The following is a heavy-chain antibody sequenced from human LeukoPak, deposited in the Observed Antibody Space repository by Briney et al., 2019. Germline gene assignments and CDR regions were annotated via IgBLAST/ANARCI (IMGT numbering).Heavy chain of an antibody. CDR3: AKDGAVTTEHYFDY. CDR2: ISWDGGST. V-gene: IGHV3-43D*04. Sequence: GGSLRLSCAASGFTFGDYAMHWVRQAPGKGLEWVSLISWDGGSTYYADSVKGRFTISRDNSKNSLYLQMNSLRAEDTALYYCAKDGAVTTEHYFDYWGQGTLVTVSS. D-gene: IGHD4-17*01. CDR1: GFTFGDYA. J-gene: IGHJ4*02.